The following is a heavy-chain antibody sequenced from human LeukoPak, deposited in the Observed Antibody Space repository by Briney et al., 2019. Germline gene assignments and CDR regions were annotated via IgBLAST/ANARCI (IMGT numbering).Heavy chain of an antibody. CDR2: IIPIFGIV. J-gene: IGHJ4*02. Sequence: GASVKVSCKASGDSFSRYAISWVRQAPGQGLEWMGRIIPIFGIVNSAQKFQGRVTITADESTSTAFMELRSLRSKDTAVYYCARESAADYWGQGTLVTVSS. CDR3: ARESAADY. D-gene: IGHD6-25*01. V-gene: IGHV1-69*13. CDR1: GDSFSRYA.